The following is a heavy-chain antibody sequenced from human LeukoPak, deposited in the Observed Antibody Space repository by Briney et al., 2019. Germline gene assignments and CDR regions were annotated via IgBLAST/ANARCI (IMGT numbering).Heavy chain of an antibody. Sequence: SETLSLTCAVYGGSFSGYYWSWIRQPPGKGLEWIGEINHSGSTNYNPSLKSRVTISVDTSKNQFSLKLSSVTAADTAVYYCARVVRDSSGYYYYYGMDVWGQGTTVTVSS. D-gene: IGHD3-22*01. CDR2: INHSGST. J-gene: IGHJ6*02. CDR1: GGSFSGYY. CDR3: ARVVRDSSGYYYYYGMDV. V-gene: IGHV4-34*01.